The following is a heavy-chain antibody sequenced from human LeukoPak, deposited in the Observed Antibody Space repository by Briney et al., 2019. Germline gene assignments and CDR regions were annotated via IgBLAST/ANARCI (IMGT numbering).Heavy chain of an antibody. Sequence: GESLQISCKGSGYSFTSYWIGWVRQLPGKGLEWMGIIYPGDSDTRYSPSFQGQVTISADKSISTAYLQWSSLKASDTAMYYCARLYGGNSDYYYYYMDVWGKGTTVTVSS. CDR1: GYSFTSYW. CDR3: ARLYGGNSDYYYYYMDV. J-gene: IGHJ6*03. D-gene: IGHD4-23*01. CDR2: IYPGDSDT. V-gene: IGHV5-51*01.